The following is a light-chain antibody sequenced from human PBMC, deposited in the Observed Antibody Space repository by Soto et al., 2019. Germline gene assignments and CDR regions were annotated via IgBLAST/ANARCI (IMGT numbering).Light chain of an antibody. CDR1: SSNIGGNS. J-gene: IGLJ1*01. V-gene: IGLV1-51*01. Sequence: VLTQPPSVSAAPGQKVTISCSGSSSNIGGNSVSWYQQLPGTAPKLLIYDDNKRPSGIPDRFSGSKSGTSATLGITGFQTGDEADYYCGSWDSSMSAYVFGTGTKVTVL. CDR3: GSWDSSMSAYV. CDR2: DDN.